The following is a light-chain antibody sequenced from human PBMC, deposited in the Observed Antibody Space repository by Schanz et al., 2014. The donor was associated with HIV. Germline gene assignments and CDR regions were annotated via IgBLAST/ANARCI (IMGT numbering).Light chain of an antibody. CDR1: SSDIGNYNL. J-gene: IGLJ3*02. CDR3: SSSSTNTCV. CDR2: EVR. V-gene: IGLV2-14*02. Sequence: QSALTQPASVSGSPGQSITISCTGTSSDIGNYNLVSWFQHHPGEAPKIMIFEVRKRPSGVSGRFSGSKSGNTASLTISGLQAEDEAEYYCSSSSTNTCVFGGGTKLTVL.